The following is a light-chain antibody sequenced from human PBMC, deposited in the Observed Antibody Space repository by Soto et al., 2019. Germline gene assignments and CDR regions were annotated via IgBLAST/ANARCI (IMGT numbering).Light chain of an antibody. CDR3: QKYKSVPRT. V-gene: IGKV1-27*01. CDR2: AAS. CDR1: QGMSNY. Sequence: DIQMTQAPSSLSASVGDRVTITCLASQGMSNYLAWYQQKQGKVPKLLIYAASTLQSGVPARFTGSGSGTDFTLTISSLQPEDVATYYCQKYKSVPRTFGQGTKVEIK. J-gene: IGKJ1*01.